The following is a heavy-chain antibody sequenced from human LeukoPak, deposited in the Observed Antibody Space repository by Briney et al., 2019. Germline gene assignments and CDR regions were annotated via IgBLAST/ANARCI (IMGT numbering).Heavy chain of an antibody. CDR2: INPNSGGT. J-gene: IGHJ5*01. CDR3: ARPGVTPDTNWFDS. CDR1: GYTFTDYY. Sequence: GASVKVSCKASGYTFTDYYVHWVRQAPGQGLEWMGWINPNSGGTIYVQKFQGRVTMTRDTSISTAYMELSRLKSDDTAVYYCARPGVTPDTNWFDSWGQGTLVTASS. D-gene: IGHD5-18*01. V-gene: IGHV1-2*02.